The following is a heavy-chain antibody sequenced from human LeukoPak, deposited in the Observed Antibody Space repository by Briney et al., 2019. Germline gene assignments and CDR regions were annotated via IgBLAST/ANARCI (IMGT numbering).Heavy chain of an antibody. J-gene: IGHJ6*03. V-gene: IGHV4-34*01. CDR1: GGSFSAYY. CDR3: ARHMGKGDGYNYEYYYYYYMDV. CDR2: INHSGST. Sequence: SETLSLTCAVYGGSFSAYYWSWIRQPPGKGLEWIGEINHSGSTNYNPSLKSRVTISVDTSKNTFSLKVRSVTAADTAVYYCARHMGKGDGYNYEYYYYYYMDVWGKGTTVTISS. D-gene: IGHD5-24*01.